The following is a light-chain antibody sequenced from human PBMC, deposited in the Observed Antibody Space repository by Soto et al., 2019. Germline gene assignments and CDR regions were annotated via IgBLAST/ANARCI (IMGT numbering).Light chain of an antibody. V-gene: IGKV3-20*01. CDR3: QLYGSSIT. CDR1: QSVCSNY. CDR2: DAS. J-gene: IGKJ5*01. Sequence: EIVLTQSPGSLSLSPGERATLSCRASQSVCSNYLAWYQQIPGQAPRLLIFDASTRATGIPDRFSGSGSGTDFTFTISRLEPEDFAVYSCQLYGSSITFGQGTRLEIK.